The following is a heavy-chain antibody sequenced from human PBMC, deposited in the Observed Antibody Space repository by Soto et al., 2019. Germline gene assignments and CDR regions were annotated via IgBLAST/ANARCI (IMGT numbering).Heavy chain of an antibody. CDR3: ARDLGYCSGGSCYSESAFDI. CDR2: IIPIFGTE. V-gene: IGHV1-69*01. D-gene: IGHD2-15*01. J-gene: IGHJ3*02. CDR1: GGTFSSYA. Sequence: QVQLVQSGAEVKKPGSSVKVSCKASGGTFSSYAISWVRQAPGQGLEWMGGIIPIFGTENYAQKFQGRVTITADESTSTAYMELSSLRSEDTAVYYCARDLGYCSGGSCYSESAFDIWGQGTMVTVSS.